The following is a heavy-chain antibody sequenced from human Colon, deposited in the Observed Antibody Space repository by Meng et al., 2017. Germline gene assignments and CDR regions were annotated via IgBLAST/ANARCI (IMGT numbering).Heavy chain of an antibody. CDR2: INPSGGST. J-gene: IGHJ4*01. V-gene: IGHV1-46*01. CDR1: GYTFTSYY. D-gene: IGHD3-10*01. Sequence: ASVKVSCNASGYTFTSYYMLWLRQAPGQGREWMGIINPSGGSTSYAQKFQGRVTMTRDKSTSTVYMELSSLRSEDTAVYYCARDDQITMFAYWGHGKPVTFSS. CDR3: ARDDQITMFAY.